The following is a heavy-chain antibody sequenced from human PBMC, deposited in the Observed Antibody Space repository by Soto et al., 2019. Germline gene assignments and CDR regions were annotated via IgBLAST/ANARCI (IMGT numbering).Heavy chain of an antibody. CDR1: GLTFRDSA. D-gene: IGHD6-19*01. J-gene: IGHJ5*02. CDR2: VGAGGGDT. Sequence: EAQVFESGGGLAQPGGSLRLSCAASGLTFRDSAMNWVRQAPGKGLEWVTAVGAGGGDTYYIDSVKGRFIISRDNSKNMLYLQMNSLRVEDTAVYFCVKCGTSRSRSGWCQWFDPWGQGTLVVVSS. V-gene: IGHV3-23*01. CDR3: VKCGTSRSRSGWCQWFDP.